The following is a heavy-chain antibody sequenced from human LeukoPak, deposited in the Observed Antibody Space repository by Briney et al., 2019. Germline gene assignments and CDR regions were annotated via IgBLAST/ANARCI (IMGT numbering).Heavy chain of an antibody. CDR1: GGSISSSY. D-gene: IGHD5-12*01. CDR2: IYYTGST. J-gene: IGHJ4*02. Sequence: SETLSLTCTVSGGSISSSYLSWIRQPPGKGLEWIGYIYYTGSTNYNPSLKSRVTILADTSKNQFSLKLSSVTAADTAVYYCAGGLRLEYLYDYWGQGTLVTVAS. V-gene: IGHV4-59*01. CDR3: AGGLRLEYLYDY.